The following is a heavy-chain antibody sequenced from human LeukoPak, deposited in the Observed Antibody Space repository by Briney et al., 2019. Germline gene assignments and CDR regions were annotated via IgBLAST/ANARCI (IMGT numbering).Heavy chain of an antibody. D-gene: IGHD1-1*01. CDR3: ASPRVRSAFDI. CDR2: ISSSSSYI. CDR1: GFTFSSYS. Sequence: GGSLRLSCAASGFTFSSYSMNWVRQAPGKGPEWVSSISSSSSYIYYADSVKGRFTISRDNAKNSLYLQMNSLRAEDTAVYYCASPRVRSAFDIWGQGTMVTVSS. V-gene: IGHV3-21*04. J-gene: IGHJ3*02.